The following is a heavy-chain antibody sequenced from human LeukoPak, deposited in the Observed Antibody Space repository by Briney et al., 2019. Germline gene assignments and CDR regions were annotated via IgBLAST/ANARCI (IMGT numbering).Heavy chain of an antibody. V-gene: IGHV3-23*01. Sequence: GGSLRLSCVASGFTFSNYLMNWVRQAPGKGLEWVSGNSHSGSSIYYADSVKGRFTIPRDNSKNTLYLQMDRLRVEDTAVYYCAMALDYWGQGTLVTVSS. CDR3: AMALDY. J-gene: IGHJ4*02. CDR2: NSHSGSSI. CDR1: GFTFSNYL.